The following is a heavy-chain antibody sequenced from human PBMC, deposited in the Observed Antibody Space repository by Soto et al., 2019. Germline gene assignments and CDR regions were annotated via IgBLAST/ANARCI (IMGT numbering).Heavy chain of an antibody. J-gene: IGHJ6*02. CDR3: ARGGDRFDGMDA. D-gene: IGHD3-16*01. CDR1: GFGFKGYD. CDR2: LSTAGDT. Sequence: LGGSLRLSCAASGFGFKGYDMQWVCQAPGKDLEWVAGLSTAGDTNYLGSVKCRFTISREDAKNALSLQMNSLRVGDTAVYYCARGGDRFDGMDAWGQGTTVTVSS. V-gene: IGHV3-13*01.